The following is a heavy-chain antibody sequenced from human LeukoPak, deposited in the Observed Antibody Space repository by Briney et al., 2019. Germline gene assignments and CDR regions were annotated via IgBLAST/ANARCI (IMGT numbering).Heavy chain of an antibody. V-gene: IGHV4-61*02. CDR1: GGSISSGSYY. CDR2: IYTSGST. CDR3: ARDLSGDFWSGHYFDY. Sequence: PSQTLSLTCTVSGGSISSGSYYWPWIRQPAGKGLERIGRIYTSGSTNYNPSLKSRVTISVDTSKNQFSLKLNSVTAADTAVYHCARDLSGDFWSGHYFDYWGQGTLVTVSS. J-gene: IGHJ4*02. D-gene: IGHD3-3*01.